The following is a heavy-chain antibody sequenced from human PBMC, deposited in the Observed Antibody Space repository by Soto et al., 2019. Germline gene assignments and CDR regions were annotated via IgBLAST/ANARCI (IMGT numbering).Heavy chain of an antibody. Sequence: XETLSLTCTVAGGSVSSGSYYWSWIRQPPGKGLEWIGYIYYSGSTNYNPSLKSRVTISVDTSKNQFSLKLSSVTAADTAVYYCAREAGSSWTNGMDVWGQGSTVTVSS. CDR3: AREAGSSWTNGMDV. D-gene: IGHD6-13*01. V-gene: IGHV4-61*01. CDR2: IYYSGST. J-gene: IGHJ6*02. CDR1: GGSVSSGSYY.